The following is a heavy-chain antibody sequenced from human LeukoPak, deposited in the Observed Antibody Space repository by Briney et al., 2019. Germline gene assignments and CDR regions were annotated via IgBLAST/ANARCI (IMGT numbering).Heavy chain of an antibody. V-gene: IGHV4-39*07. Sequence: PSETLSLTCTVSGGSINSSSYYWGWVRQPPGKGLEWIGSMYYRGSTYYNPSLKSRVTISLDASKSQFSLKLSSVTAADTAVYYCARKGKLGDAFDIWGQGTMVTVSS. J-gene: IGHJ3*02. CDR1: GGSINSSSYY. CDR3: ARKGKLGDAFDI. D-gene: IGHD3-16*01. CDR2: MYYRGST.